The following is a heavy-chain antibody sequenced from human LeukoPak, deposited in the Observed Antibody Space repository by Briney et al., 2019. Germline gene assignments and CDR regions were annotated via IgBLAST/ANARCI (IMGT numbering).Heavy chain of an antibody. V-gene: IGHV3-23*01. Sequence: GGSLRLSCAASGFTFSSYAMSWVRQAPGKGLEWVSAISGSGGSTYYADSVKGRFTLSRDNAKNSLYLQMNSLRAEDTALYYCARVPPITIFGVVTPYYYYMDVWGKGTTVTVSS. CDR3: ARVPPITIFGVVTPYYYYMDV. J-gene: IGHJ6*03. CDR1: GFTFSSYA. D-gene: IGHD3-3*01. CDR2: ISGSGGST.